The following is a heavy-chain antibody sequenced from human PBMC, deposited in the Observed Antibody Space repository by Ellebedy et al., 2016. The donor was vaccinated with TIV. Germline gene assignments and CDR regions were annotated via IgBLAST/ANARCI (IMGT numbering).Heavy chain of an antibody. CDR3: AREFDDYFFDY. V-gene: IGHV3-33*08. J-gene: IGHJ4*02. CDR2: LWFDGDNR. CDR1: GFAVSSYG. Sequence: GGSLRLSCAASGFAVSSYGMSWVRQAPGKGLEWVAGLWFDGDNRYYADSVKGRFTISRDNSKNTLYLQLNSLRAEDTAVYYCAREFDDYFFDYWGQGTLVTVSS. D-gene: IGHD2-21*02.